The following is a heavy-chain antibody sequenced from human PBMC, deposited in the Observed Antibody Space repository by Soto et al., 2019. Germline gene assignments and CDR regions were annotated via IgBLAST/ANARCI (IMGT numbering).Heavy chain of an antibody. Sequence: QVQLVESGGGVVQPGRSLRLSCAASGFTFSSYGMHWVRQAPGKGLEWVAVISYDGSNKYYADSVKGRFTISRDNSKNTLYLQMNSLRAEDTAVYYCAKDPHPFRVHVEMATDFDHWGQGTLVTVSS. D-gene: IGHD5-12*01. CDR2: ISYDGSNK. CDR3: AKDPHPFRVHVEMATDFDH. CDR1: GFTFSSYG. V-gene: IGHV3-30*18. J-gene: IGHJ4*02.